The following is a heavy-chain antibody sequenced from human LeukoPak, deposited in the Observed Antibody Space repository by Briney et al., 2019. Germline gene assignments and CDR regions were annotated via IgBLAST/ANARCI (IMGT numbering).Heavy chain of an antibody. V-gene: IGHV5-10-1*01. Sequence: GESLKISCKGSGYSFTNYWITWVRQMPGKGLECVGKIDPSDSYTNYSPSFQGHVTISADKSINTAYLQWSSLEASDTAIYFCARHLGGYTHFDYWGQGTLSPSPQ. CDR2: IDPSDSYT. CDR1: GYSFTNYW. D-gene: IGHD3-22*01. J-gene: IGHJ4*02. CDR3: ARHLGGYTHFDY.